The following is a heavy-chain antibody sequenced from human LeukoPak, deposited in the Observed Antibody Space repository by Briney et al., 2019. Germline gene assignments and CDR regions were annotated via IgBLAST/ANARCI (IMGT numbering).Heavy chain of an antibody. CDR2: ISGSGSTI. V-gene: IGHV3-11*01. Sequence: TGGSLRLSCAASGFTFSDYYMSWIRQAPGKGLEWVSYISGSGSTIYYADSVKGRFTISRDNAKNSLYLQMNSLRAEDTAVYYCARGPYYYDSSHDYWGQGTLVTVSS. CDR1: GFTFSDYY. CDR3: ARGPYYYDSSHDY. J-gene: IGHJ4*02. D-gene: IGHD3-22*01.